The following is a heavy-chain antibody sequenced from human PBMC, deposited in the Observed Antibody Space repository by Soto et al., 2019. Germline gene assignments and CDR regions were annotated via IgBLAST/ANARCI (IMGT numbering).Heavy chain of an antibody. Sequence: ASETLSLTCTVAGGSISIYYWSWILQPPWKGLEWIGYIYYSGSTNYNPSLKSRVTISVDTSKNQFSLKLSSVTAADTAVYYCARDMGLGNQPLHKEKGYYYDSSGYRSGPYYGMDVWGQGTTVTVSS. CDR3: ARDMGLGNQPLHKEKGYYYDSSGYRSGPYYGMDV. V-gene: IGHV4-59*01. CDR1: GGSISIYY. CDR2: IYYSGST. J-gene: IGHJ6*02. D-gene: IGHD3-22*01.